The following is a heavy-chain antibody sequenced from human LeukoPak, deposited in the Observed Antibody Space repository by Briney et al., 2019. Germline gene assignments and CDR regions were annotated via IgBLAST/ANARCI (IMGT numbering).Heavy chain of an antibody. CDR3: ARGGLDTRRGGYFDY. J-gene: IGHJ4*02. V-gene: IGHV4-34*01. CDR1: GXSFSGYY. D-gene: IGHD5-18*01. Sequence: PSETLSLTCAVYGXSFSGYYWSWVRQPPGKGLEWIGEISHSGSTYYNPSLKSRVTVSVDTSKNQFSLRLSSVTAADTAVYYCARGGLDTRRGGYFDYWGQGILVTVSS. CDR2: ISHSGST.